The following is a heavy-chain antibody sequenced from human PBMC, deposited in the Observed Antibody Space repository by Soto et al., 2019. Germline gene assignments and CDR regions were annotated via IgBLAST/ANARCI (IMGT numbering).Heavy chain of an antibody. J-gene: IGHJ5*02. Sequence: ASVKVSCKASGYAFSNNDISWVRQSTGQGLEWMGWMNPNSGNGGYAQKFQGRVTMTRDTSTSTAYMELSSLASDDAAIYYCARMATSGTLNWFDPWGQGTLVTVSS. CDR1: GYAFSNND. V-gene: IGHV1-8*01. CDR3: ARMATSGTLNWFDP. CDR2: MNPNSGNG.